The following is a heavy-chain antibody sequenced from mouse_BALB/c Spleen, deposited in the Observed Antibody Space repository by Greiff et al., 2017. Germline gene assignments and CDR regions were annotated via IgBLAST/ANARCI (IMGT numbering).Heavy chain of an antibody. CDR3: ARDLITTVVAYYAMDY. Sequence: VQLQHSGPELVKPGASVKISCKASGYSFTGYYMHWVKQSHVKSLEWIGRINPYNGATSYNQNFKDKASLTVDKSSSTAYMELHSLTSEDSAVYYCARDLITTVVAYYAMDYWGQGTSVTVSS. J-gene: IGHJ4*01. V-gene: IGHV1-26*01. CDR2: INPYNGAT. CDR1: GYSFTGYY. D-gene: IGHD1-1*01.